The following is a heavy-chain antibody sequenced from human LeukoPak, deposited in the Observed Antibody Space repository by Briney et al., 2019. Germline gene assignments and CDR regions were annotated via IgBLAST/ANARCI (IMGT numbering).Heavy chain of an antibody. V-gene: IGHV4-39*01. CDR2: IYYSGST. CDR1: GGSISSSSYY. D-gene: IGHD2-15*01. CDR3: ASLFGGYCSGGSCSNAFDI. J-gene: IGHJ3*02. Sequence: PSETLSLTCTVSGGSISSSSYYWGWIRQPPGKGLEWIGSIYYSGSTYYNPSLKSRVTISVDTSKNQFSLKLSSVTAADTAVYYCASLFGGYCSGGSCSNAFDIWGQGTMVTVSS.